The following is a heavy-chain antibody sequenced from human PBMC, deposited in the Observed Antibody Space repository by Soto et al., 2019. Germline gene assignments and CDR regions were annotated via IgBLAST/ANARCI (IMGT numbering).Heavy chain of an antibody. CDR1: GYTFTSYA. J-gene: IGHJ4*02. D-gene: IGHD2-2*01. CDR3: ARMGVPAAGLDY. CDR2: INAGNGNT. V-gene: IGHV1-3*01. Sequence: ASVKVSCKASGYTFTSYAMHWVRQAPGQRLEWMGWINAGNGNTKYSQKFQGRVTITRDTSASTAYMELSSLRSEDTAVYYSARMGVPAAGLDYWGQGTLVTVSS.